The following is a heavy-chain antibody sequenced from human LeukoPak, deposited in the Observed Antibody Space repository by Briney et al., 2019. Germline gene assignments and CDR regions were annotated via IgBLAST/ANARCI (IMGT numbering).Heavy chain of an antibody. V-gene: IGHV3-23*01. Sequence: PGXSLRLSCAASGFTFSSYAMSWVRQAPGKGLEWVSAISGSGGSTYYADSVKGRFTISRDNSKNTLCLQMNSLRAEDTAVYYCAKGATVTTSYYYYMDVWGKGTTVTVSS. J-gene: IGHJ6*03. CDR3: AKGATVTTSYYYYMDV. CDR1: GFTFSSYA. D-gene: IGHD4-17*01. CDR2: ISGSGGST.